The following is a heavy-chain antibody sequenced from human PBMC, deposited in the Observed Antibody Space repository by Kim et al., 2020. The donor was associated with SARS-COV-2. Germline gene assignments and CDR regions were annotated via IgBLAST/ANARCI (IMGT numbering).Heavy chain of an antibody. J-gene: IGHJ4*02. CDR1: GFTFSSYA. CDR2: ISGSGGST. V-gene: IGHV3-23*01. Sequence: GGSLRLSCAASGFTFSSYAMSWVRQAPGKGLEWVSAISGSGGSTYYADSVKGRFTISRDNSKNTLYLQMNSLRAEDTAVYYCAKDLGYSSSWYYFDYWGQGTLVTVSS. D-gene: IGHD6-13*01. CDR3: AKDLGYSSSWYYFDY.